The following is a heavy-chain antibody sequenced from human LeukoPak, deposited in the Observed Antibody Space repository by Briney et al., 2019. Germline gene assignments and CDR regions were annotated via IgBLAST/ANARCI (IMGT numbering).Heavy chain of an antibody. V-gene: IGHV1-2*02. Sequence: ASLKVSCKASGYTFTGYYMHWVRQAPGQGLEWMGWINPNSGGTNYAQKFQGRVTMTRDTSISTAYMELSRLRSDDTAVYYCARAHPHSSSWYTPFDYWGQGTLVTVSS. CDR1: GYTFTGYY. J-gene: IGHJ4*02. CDR3: ARAHPHSSSWYTPFDY. D-gene: IGHD6-13*01. CDR2: INPNSGGT.